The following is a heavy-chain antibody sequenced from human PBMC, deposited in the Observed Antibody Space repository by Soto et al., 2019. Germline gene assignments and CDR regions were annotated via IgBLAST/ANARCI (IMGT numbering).Heavy chain of an antibody. CDR2: ITDSGRGT. Sequence: GGSLRLSCAASGFTFSSYAMSWVRLAPGKGLEWVSAITDSGRGTYYADSVKGRFTISRDNSKNTLSLQMNSLRAEDTAIYYCAKDFEHCGGDDCYSHLFDYWGQGTLVTVSS. CDR1: GFTFSSYA. J-gene: IGHJ4*02. D-gene: IGHD2-21*01. V-gene: IGHV3-23*01. CDR3: AKDFEHCGGDDCYSHLFDY.